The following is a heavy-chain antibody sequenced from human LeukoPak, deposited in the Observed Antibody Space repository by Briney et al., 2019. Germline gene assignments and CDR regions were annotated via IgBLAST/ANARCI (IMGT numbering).Heavy chain of an antibody. CDR2: IHHSGDI. Sequence: PSETLSLTCTVSGGSISSGGYYGSWIRQPPGKGLEWIGYIHHSGDIIQHPSRKSRVTVSSDRSKNQFYLKLSSVTAADTAVYYCARDGVSGNYCGGDCRDVWGQGTTVTVSS. J-gene: IGHJ6*02. CDR1: GGSISSGGYY. CDR3: ARDGVSGNYCGGDCRDV. V-gene: IGHV4-30-2*01. D-gene: IGHD2-21*02.